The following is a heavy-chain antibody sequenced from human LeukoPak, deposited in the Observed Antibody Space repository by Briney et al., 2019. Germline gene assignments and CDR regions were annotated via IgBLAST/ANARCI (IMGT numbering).Heavy chain of an antibody. V-gene: IGHV5-51*01. CDR1: GYSFTNYW. CDR2: IYPGDSDT. D-gene: IGHD2-2*01. Sequence: GESLKISCKGSGYSFTNYWIAWVRQMPGKGLEWMGIIYPGDSDTRYSPSFQGQVTISADKSIRTAYLQWSNLKASDTAMYYCARLLRGYQLLSFDYWGQGTLVTASS. CDR3: ARLLRGYQLLSFDY. J-gene: IGHJ4*02.